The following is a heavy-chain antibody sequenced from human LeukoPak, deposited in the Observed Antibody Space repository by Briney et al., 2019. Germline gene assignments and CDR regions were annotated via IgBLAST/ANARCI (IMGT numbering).Heavy chain of an antibody. CDR1: GFTFSTYA. CDR3: ARSGQFDS. J-gene: IGHJ4*02. D-gene: IGHD6-25*01. Sequence: GGSLRLSCAASGFTFSTYAMTWVRQAPAKGLEWGSTVGVIGGGTYYADSVKGRFTISRDNSKNTLYLQLNSLRAEDTAVYYCARSGQFDSWGQGTLVTVSS. V-gene: IGHV3-23*01. CDR2: VGVIGGGT.